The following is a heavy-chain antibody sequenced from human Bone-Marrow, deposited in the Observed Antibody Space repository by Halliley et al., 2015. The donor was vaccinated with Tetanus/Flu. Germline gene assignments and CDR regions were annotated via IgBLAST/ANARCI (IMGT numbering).Heavy chain of an antibody. J-gene: IGHJ6*02. D-gene: IGHD1-7*01. CDR3: ARQPHGTYGVDV. V-gene: IGHV4-34*01. Sequence: KGLEWIGETHHDVGFNSKPSLRSRVTISVDTFKNEFSLTMPSVTAADTAVYYCARQPHGTYGVDVWGQGTTVTVSS. CDR2: THHDVGF.